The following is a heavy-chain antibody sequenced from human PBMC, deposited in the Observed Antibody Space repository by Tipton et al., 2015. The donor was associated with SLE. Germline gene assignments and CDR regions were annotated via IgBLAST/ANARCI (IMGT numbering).Heavy chain of an antibody. CDR1: GGSISSYY. CDR3: ARARGSYQGYWYFDL. Sequence: TLSLTCTVSGGSISSYYWSWIRQPAGGGLEWIGRIYTNENTNYNPSLKSRVTMSVDTSKNHFSLKLSSVTAADTAVYYCARARGSYQGYWYFDLWGRGTLVTVSS. V-gene: IGHV4-4*07. D-gene: IGHD1-26*01. CDR2: IYTNENT. J-gene: IGHJ2*01.